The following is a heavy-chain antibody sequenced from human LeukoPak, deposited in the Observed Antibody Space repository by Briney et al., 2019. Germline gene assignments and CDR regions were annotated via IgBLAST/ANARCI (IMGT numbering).Heavy chain of an antibody. CDR2: INHDGSVK. CDR1: GFAFSTYW. J-gene: IGHJ4*02. Sequence: AGGSVRLSCAASGFAFSTYWMDWARQAPGKGVEWVGNINHDGSVKHYVDSVRGRFTISRDNARNSVYLQMSALRVEDTAVYYCTRDFVFWGQGSLVTASS. V-gene: IGHV3-7*01. D-gene: IGHD3-3*01. CDR3: TRDFVF.